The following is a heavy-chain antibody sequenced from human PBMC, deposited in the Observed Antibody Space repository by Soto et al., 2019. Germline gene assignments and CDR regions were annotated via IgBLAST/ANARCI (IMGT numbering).Heavy chain of an antibody. Sequence: SETLSLTCTVSGGSVSSNSYSWGWVRQSPGKGLEWIGTIYSNDNTHYNPSLLSRVTISVDTAKNEFSLRLSSVTAADTAVYYCTGAYYDIDGYILDPWGQGTSVTVSS. CDR1: GGSVSSNSYS. V-gene: IGHV4-39*01. CDR3: TGAYYDIDGYILDP. J-gene: IGHJ5*02. D-gene: IGHD3-22*01. CDR2: IYSNDNT.